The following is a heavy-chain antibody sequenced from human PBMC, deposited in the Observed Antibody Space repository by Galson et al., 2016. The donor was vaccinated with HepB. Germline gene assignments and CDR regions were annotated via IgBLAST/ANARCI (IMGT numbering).Heavy chain of an antibody. CDR1: GGTFSSSA. CDR3: ARDAPRGAAGPAY. V-gene: IGHV1-69*13. J-gene: IGHJ4*02. CDR2: IIPMVGTP. D-gene: IGHD6-13*01. Sequence: SVKVSCKSSGGTFSSSAISWVRQAPGQGLEWIGGIIPMVGTPNYAQKFQDRVTIIADEATTTAYMELTSLRFEDTAVYYCARDAPRGAAGPAYWGQGTLGTVSS.